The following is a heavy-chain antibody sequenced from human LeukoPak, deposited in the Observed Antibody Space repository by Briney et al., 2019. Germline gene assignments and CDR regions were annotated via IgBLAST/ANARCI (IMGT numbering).Heavy chain of an antibody. V-gene: IGHV1-2*02. CDR1: GYTFTGYY. Sequence: ASVKVSCKASGYTFTGYYMHWVRQAPGQGLEWMGWINSNSGGTNYAQKFQGRVTMIRDTSISTAYMELSRLRSDDTAVYYCARSPHILTGENFDYWGQGTLVTVSS. CDR3: ARSPHILTGENFDY. D-gene: IGHD3-9*01. J-gene: IGHJ4*02. CDR2: INSNSGGT.